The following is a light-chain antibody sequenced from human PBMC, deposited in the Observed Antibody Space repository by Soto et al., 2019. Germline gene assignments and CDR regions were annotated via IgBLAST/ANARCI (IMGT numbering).Light chain of an antibody. V-gene: IGLV2-23*01. CDR3: CSYAGSSTLV. CDR2: EGS. Sequence: TQPGSVCGSPGQSITISCTGTISDVGSYNLVSWYQQHPGKAPKLMIYEGSKRPSGVSNRFSGSKSGNTASLTISGLQAEDEADYYCCSYAGSSTLVFGGGTHLTVL. CDR1: ISDVGSYNL. J-gene: IGLJ2*01.